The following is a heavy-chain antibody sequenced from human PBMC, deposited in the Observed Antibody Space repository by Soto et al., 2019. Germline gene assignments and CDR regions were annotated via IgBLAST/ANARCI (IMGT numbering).Heavy chain of an antibody. J-gene: IGHJ2*01. Sequence: TLSLTCAVSGYSISSGYYWGWIRQPPGKGLEWIGSIYHSGSTYYNPSLKSRVTISVDTSKNQFSLKLSSVTAADTAVYYCARVQKPTNSGYDYLVFWYFDLWGRGTLVTVS. CDR3: ARVQKPTNSGYDYLVFWYFDL. CDR2: IYHSGST. CDR1: GYSISSGYY. V-gene: IGHV4-38-2*01. D-gene: IGHD5-12*01.